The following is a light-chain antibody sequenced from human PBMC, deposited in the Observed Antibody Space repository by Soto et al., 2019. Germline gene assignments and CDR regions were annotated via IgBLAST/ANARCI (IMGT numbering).Light chain of an antibody. V-gene: IGLV2-14*01. CDR3: SSYTSSSTLDV. CDR1: SSDVGGYNY. Sequence: QSALTQPASVSGSPGQSITISCTGTSSDVGGYNYVSWYQQHPGKAPKLMIYDVSNRPSGVSNRFSGSKSGNTASLTISGLQAEDEADYYCSSYTSSSTLDVFGGGTKL. CDR2: DVS. J-gene: IGLJ2*01.